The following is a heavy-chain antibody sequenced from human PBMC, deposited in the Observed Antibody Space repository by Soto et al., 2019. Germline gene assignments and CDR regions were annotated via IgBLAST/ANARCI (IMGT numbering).Heavy chain of an antibody. V-gene: IGHV3-7*01. Sequence: EVQLVESGGGLVQPGGSLRLSCAASGFTFSNYWMTWVRQAPGKGLEWVANIRQDGNEKYYVDSVKGRFTISRDNAKSSLYLHMDSLRVEDTAVYYCARDAQQLIWGPGTLVTVSS. CDR1: GFTFSNYW. CDR3: ARDAQQLI. CDR2: IRQDGNEK. J-gene: IGHJ4*02. D-gene: IGHD6-13*01.